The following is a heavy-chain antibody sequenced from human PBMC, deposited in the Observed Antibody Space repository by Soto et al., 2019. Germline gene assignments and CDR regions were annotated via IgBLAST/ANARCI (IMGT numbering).Heavy chain of an antibody. CDR1: GDSISTFY. CDR2: VYYTGST. CDR3: ARGRTVRNYADDSSDYFYFFDY. V-gene: IGHV4-59*01. J-gene: IGHJ4*02. D-gene: IGHD3-22*01. Sequence: LSLTCTVSGDSISTFYWGWMRQSPGKELEWIGYVYYTGSTNYNPSLKSRVTISVDRSKNQFSLKLTSANAADTAVYYCARGRTVRNYADDSSDYFYFFDYWGQGTQVTVSA.